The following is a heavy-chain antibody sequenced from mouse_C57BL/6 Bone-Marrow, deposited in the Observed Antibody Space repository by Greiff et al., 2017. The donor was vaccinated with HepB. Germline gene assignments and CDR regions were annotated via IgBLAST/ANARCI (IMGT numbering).Heavy chain of an antibody. D-gene: IGHD2-2*01. CDR1: GYSITGGYY. CDR2: ISYDGSN. J-gene: IGHJ2*01. Sequence: EVKLMESGPGLVKPSQSLSLTCSVTGYSITGGYYWNWIRQFPGNKLEWMGYISYDGSNNYNPSLKNRISITRDTSKNQFFLKLNSLTTEDTATYYCAGVSFYYWGQGTTLTVSS. V-gene: IGHV3-6*01. CDR3: AGVSFYY.